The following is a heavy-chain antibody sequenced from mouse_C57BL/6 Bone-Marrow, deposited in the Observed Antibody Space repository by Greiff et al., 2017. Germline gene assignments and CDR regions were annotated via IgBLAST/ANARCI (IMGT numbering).Heavy chain of an antibody. CDR3: AREYNSCYLYYAMGY. CDR2: IYPGSGST. J-gene: IGHJ4*01. V-gene: IGHV1-55*01. CDR1: GYTFTSYW. Sequence: VQLQQPGAELVKPGASVKMSCKASGYTFTSYWITWVKQRPGQGLEWIGDIYPGSGSTNYNEKFKSKATLTVDTSSSTAYMQLSSLTSEDSAVYYCAREYNSCYLYYAMGYWGQGTLVTVSS. D-gene: IGHD3-2*02.